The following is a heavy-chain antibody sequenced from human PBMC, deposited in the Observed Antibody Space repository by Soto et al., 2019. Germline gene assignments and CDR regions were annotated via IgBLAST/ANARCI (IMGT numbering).Heavy chain of an antibody. Sequence: SETLSLTCTVSGGSISSYYWSWIRQPPGKGLEWIGYIYYSGSTNYNPSLKSRVTISVDTSKNQFSLKLSSVTAADTAVYYCARQRTTVTTSGGLFDYWGQGTLVTVSS. V-gene: IGHV4-59*01. CDR3: ARQRTTVTTSGGLFDY. D-gene: IGHD4-17*01. CDR2: IYYSGST. J-gene: IGHJ4*02. CDR1: GGSISSYY.